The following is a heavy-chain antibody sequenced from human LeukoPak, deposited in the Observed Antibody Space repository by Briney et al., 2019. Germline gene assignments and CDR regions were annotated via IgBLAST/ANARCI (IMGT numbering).Heavy chain of an antibody. Sequence: SETLSLTCTVSGGSISSYYWSWIRQPPGKGLEWIGYIYYSGGTNYNPSLKSRVTISVDTSKNQFSLKLSSVTAADTAVYYCARGGVAATDYYYYMDVWGKGTTVTVSS. CDR1: GGSISSYY. V-gene: IGHV4-59*01. J-gene: IGHJ6*03. CDR3: ARGGVAATDYYYYMDV. CDR2: IYYSGGT. D-gene: IGHD2-15*01.